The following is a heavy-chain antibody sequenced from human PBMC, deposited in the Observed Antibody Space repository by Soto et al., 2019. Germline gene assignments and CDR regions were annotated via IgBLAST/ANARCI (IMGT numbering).Heavy chain of an antibody. Sequence: SPARSLTCAICGVSVCSNSPAWNWIRQSPGRGLEWLGRTYYRSKWYNDYAVPVKSRITINPDTSKNQFSLQLNSVTPEDTAVYYCARGWRRAREYNWHPYGHYGMDVWGQGTTVTVSS. CDR1: GVSVCSNSPA. V-gene: IGHV6-1*01. D-gene: IGHD1-20*01. CDR3: ARGWRRAREYNWHPYGHYGMDV. J-gene: IGHJ6*02. CDR2: TYYRSKWYN.